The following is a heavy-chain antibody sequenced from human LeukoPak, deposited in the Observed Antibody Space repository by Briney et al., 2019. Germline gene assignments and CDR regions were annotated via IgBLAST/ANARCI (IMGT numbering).Heavy chain of an antibody. CDR3: ATDYGDYNEGDY. CDR1: GYTFTSYD. J-gene: IGHJ4*02. CDR2: INPNSGGT. D-gene: IGHD4-17*01. V-gene: IGHV1-2*06. Sequence: VASVKVSCKASGYTFTSYDINWVRQAPGQGLEWMGRINPNSGGTNYAQKFQGRVTMTRDTSISTAYMELSRLRSDDTAVYYCATDYGDYNEGDYWGQGTLVTVSS.